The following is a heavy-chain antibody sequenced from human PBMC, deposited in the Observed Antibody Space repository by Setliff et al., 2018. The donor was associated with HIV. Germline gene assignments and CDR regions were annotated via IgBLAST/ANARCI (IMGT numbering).Heavy chain of an antibody. CDR1: GFTFSRYA. CDR3: ARDPYLTY. Sequence: GGSLRLSCAASGFTFSRYAMSWVRQAPGKGLAWVSAISGSGGSTYYADSVKGRFTISRDSSKNTLYLQMNSLRAEDTAVYYCARDPYLTYWGQGTLVTVSS. J-gene: IGHJ4*02. V-gene: IGHV3-23*01. CDR2: ISGSGGST. D-gene: IGHD3-9*01.